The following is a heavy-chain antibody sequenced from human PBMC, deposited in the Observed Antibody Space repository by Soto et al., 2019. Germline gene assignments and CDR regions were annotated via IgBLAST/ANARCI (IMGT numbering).Heavy chain of an antibody. CDR3: AKERTGSNNYSGMDV. Sequence: EVQLVESGGGLVQPGGSLRLSCEGSGFTFSSYALSWVRLRPGRGLEWVAWISGSGTGTNSADSVKGRFTITRDNSKTTVYLQMNSLTVEDTAVYYCAKERTGSNNYSGMDVWGQGTTVTVSS. CDR1: GFTFSSYA. CDR2: ISGSGTGT. V-gene: IGHV3-23*04. D-gene: IGHD1-26*01. J-gene: IGHJ6*02.